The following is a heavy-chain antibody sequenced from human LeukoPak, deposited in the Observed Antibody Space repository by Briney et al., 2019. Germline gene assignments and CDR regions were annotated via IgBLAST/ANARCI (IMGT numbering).Heavy chain of an antibody. Sequence: SVKVSCKASGGTFSSYAISWVRQAPGQGLEWMGGIIPIFGTANYAQKFQGRVTVTTDESTSTDYIELSSLRSEDTAVYYCARDRALPSERNYYDSSGYRGRWFDPWGQGTLVTVSS. V-gene: IGHV1-69*05. J-gene: IGHJ5*02. D-gene: IGHD3-22*01. CDR3: ARDRALPSERNYYDSSGYRGRWFDP. CDR2: IIPIFGTA. CDR1: GGTFSSYA.